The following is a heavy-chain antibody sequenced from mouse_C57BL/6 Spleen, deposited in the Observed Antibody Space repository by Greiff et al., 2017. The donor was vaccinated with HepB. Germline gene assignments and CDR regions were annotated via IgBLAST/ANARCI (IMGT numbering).Heavy chain of an antibody. Sequence: VKLQESGAELVRPGTSVKMSCKASGYTFTNYWIGWAKQRPGHGLEWIGDIYPGGGYTNYNEKFKGKATLTADKSSSTAYMQFSSLTSEDSAIYYGARREVYDGYSWFAYWGQGTLVTVSA. J-gene: IGHJ3*01. CDR3: ARREVYDGYSWFAY. CDR1: GYTFTNYW. D-gene: IGHD2-3*01. CDR2: IYPGGGYT. V-gene: IGHV1-63*01.